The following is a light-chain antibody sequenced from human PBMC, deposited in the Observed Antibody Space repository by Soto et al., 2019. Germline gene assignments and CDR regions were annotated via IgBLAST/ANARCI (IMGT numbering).Light chain of an antibody. CDR3: ATWDDGLSAYV. CDR1: TSNIRSNY. J-gene: IGLJ1*01. CDR2: GNS. V-gene: IGLV1-47*01. Sequence: QSVLTQPPSASGTPGQRVTISCSGSTSNIRSNYVYWYQQLPGTAPKLLIYGNSQRPSGVPDRFSGSRSGTSASLAISGLRSEDEADYYCATWDDGLSAYVFGTGTKVTVL.